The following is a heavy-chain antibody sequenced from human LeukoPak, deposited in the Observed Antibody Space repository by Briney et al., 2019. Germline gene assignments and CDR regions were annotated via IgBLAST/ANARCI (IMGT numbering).Heavy chain of an antibody. CDR2: IIVASGNT. J-gene: IGHJ4*02. CDR3: AAAPIEMQQRGFDY. V-gene: IGHV1-58*02. Sequence: TSVKVSCKASGFTFTNSAMQWVRQARGQGLEWIGWIIVASGNTKYAQKFKERVTITRDKSTSTAYMEMSSLRPEDTAVYYCAAAPIEMQQRGFDYWGQGTLVTVSS. CDR1: GFTFTNSA. D-gene: IGHD5-24*01.